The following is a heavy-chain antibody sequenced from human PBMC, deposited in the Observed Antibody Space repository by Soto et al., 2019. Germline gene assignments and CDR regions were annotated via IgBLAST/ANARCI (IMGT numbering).Heavy chain of an antibody. J-gene: IGHJ4*02. V-gene: IGHV4-31*03. Sequence: QMQLQESGPGLVSPSQTLSLTCTVSGGSSSSDGDYYRWSWIRQHPGKGLEWIGYIYDSGSPYYHPSLESRVTVSVDTSKNQFSLKLSSLTAADTAVYYCARVRENYFDSWGQGILVTVSS. CDR1: GGSSSSDGDYYR. CDR2: IYDSGSP. CDR3: ARVRENYFDS.